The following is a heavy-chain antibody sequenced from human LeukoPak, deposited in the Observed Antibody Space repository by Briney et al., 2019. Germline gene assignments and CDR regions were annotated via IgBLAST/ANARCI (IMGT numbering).Heavy chain of an antibody. J-gene: IGHJ4*02. Sequence: ASVKVSCKASGYTFSGYFLHWVRQAPGQGLEWMGWINPNSGGTNYAQKFQGRVTMTRDTSISTAYMELSSLISDDTAVYYCATLGVLTVTTFDFWGQGTLVTVSS. CDR1: GYTFSGYF. CDR2: INPNSGGT. D-gene: IGHD4/OR15-4a*01. CDR3: ATLGVLTVTTFDF. V-gene: IGHV1-2*02.